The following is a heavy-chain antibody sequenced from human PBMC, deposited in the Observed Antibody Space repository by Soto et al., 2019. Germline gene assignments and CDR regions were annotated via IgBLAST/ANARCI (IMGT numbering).Heavy chain of an antibody. V-gene: IGHV3-23*01. Sequence: EVQLLEYGGGLVQRGESLRLSCVASGFTFNKYAMTWVRQAPGKGLEWVSSISGSSSTTYYADSVKGRFTISRDNSKNTVYLHMNTPSTEDTAVYYCVPTRYDYGDDAVGYWGPGTLVTVSS. CDR2: ISGSSSTT. D-gene: IGHD4-17*01. J-gene: IGHJ4*01. CDR3: VPTRYDYGDDAVGY. CDR1: GFTFNKYA.